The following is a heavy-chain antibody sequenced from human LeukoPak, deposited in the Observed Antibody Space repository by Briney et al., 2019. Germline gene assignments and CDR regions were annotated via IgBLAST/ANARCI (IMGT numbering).Heavy chain of an antibody. CDR1: GFTFSSYW. CDR3: ARDPVEWELLLDY. D-gene: IGHD1-26*01. V-gene: IGHV3-7*01. Sequence: GGSLRLSCAASGFTFSSYWMSWVRQAPGKGLEWVANVKQDGSEMYYVDSVKGRFTISRDNARNSVYLQMASLRVEDTAVYYCARDPVEWELLLDYWGQGTLVTVSS. CDR2: VKQDGSEM. J-gene: IGHJ4*02.